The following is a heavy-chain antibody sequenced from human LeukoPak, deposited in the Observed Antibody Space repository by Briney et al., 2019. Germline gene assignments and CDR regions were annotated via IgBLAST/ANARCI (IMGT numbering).Heavy chain of an antibody. D-gene: IGHD1-26*01. CDR2: INPNSGGT. Sequence: ASVKVSCKASGYTFTGYYMHWVRQAPGQGLEWMGWINPNSGGTSYAQKFQGRVTMTRDTSISTAYMELSRLRSDDTAVYYCARDDAGSPLGYWGQGTLVTVSS. J-gene: IGHJ4*02. CDR3: ARDDAGSPLGY. CDR1: GYTFTGYY. V-gene: IGHV1-2*02.